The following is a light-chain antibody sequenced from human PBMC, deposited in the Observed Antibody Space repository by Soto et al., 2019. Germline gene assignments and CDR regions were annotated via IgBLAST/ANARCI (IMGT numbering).Light chain of an antibody. CDR1: QGIDTS. CDR2: APS. V-gene: IGKV1-9*01. J-gene: IGKJ5*01. Sequence: ILLTQSPSSLSASVGDRVTITCRASQGIDTSLAWYQQKPGKAPKLLIYAPSNFQSGVPSRFSGSGSGTHFTLTISSLQSEDFAVYYCQQYNNWPPITFGQGTRLEIK. CDR3: QQYNNWPPIT.